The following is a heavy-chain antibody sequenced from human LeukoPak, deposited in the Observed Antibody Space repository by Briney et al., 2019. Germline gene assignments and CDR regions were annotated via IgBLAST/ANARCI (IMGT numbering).Heavy chain of an antibody. J-gene: IGHJ4*02. CDR3: ARNGGSGTYYDGSFDY. CDR1: GGSISSYC. CDR2: IYTSGST. D-gene: IGHD1-26*01. V-gene: IGHV4-4*07. Sequence: SETLSLTCTVSGGSISSYCWSWIRQSAGKGLEWIGRIYTSGSTDYNPSLKSRVTMSVDTSKNQFSLKLSSVTAADTAMYYCARNGGSGTYYDGSFDYWGQGTLVTVSS.